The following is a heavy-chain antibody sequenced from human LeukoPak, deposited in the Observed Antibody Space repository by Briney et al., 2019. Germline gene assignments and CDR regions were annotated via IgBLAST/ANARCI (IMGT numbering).Heavy chain of an antibody. CDR3: ARGFRYYGSGCYYYDY. Sequence: GASVKVSFRASGYTFTGYYMHWVRQAPGQGLEWMGWINPNSGGTNYAQKFQGRVTMTRDTAISTAYMELSRLRSDDTAVYYCARGFRYYGSGCYYYDYWGKGTLVTVSS. CDR1: GYTFTGYY. CDR2: INPNSGGT. D-gene: IGHD3-10*01. J-gene: IGHJ4*02. V-gene: IGHV1-2*02.